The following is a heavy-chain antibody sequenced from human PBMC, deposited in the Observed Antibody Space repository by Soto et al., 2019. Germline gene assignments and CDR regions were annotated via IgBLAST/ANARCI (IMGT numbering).Heavy chain of an antibody. V-gene: IGHV4-59*01. CDR3: ARDGTVYGSGSYFDY. D-gene: IGHD3-10*01. CDR2: IYYSGST. J-gene: IGHJ4*02. CDR1: GGSISSYY. Sequence: SETMSLNCSIAGGSISSYYWTWFRQPPGKGLEWIGYIYYSGSTNYNPSLKSRVTISVDTSKNQFSLKLSSVTAADTAVYYCARDGTVYGSGSYFDYWGQGTLVTVSS.